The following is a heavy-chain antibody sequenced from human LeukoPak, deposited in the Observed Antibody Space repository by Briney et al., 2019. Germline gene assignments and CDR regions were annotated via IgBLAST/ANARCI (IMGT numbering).Heavy chain of an antibody. V-gene: IGHV3-23*01. D-gene: IGHD3-16*01. CDR1: GFTFSSYA. CDR2: ISGSGGST. Sequence: PGGSLRLSCAASGFTFSSYAMSWVRQAPGKGLEWVSAISGSGGSTYYADSVKGRFTISRDNSKNTLYLQMNRLRGDDTALYFCVRDSRPGGDMGLYHNFDLWGLGTLVTVSS. J-gene: IGHJ4*02. CDR3: VRDSRPGGDMGLYHNFDL.